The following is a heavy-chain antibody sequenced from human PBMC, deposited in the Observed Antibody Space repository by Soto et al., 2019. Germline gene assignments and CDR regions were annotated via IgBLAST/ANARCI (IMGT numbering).Heavy chain of an antibody. D-gene: IGHD3-3*01. CDR1: GGSISRYY. CDR2: IYYSGST. CDR3: ARGIAADDFWSGYYYYYYMDV. J-gene: IGHJ6*03. Sequence: SETLSRTCTVSGGSISRYYWSWIRQPPGKGLEWIGYIYYSGSTNYNPSLKSRVTISVDTSKNQFSLKLSSVTAADTAVYYCARGIAADDFWSGYYYYYYMDVWGKGTTVTVSS. V-gene: IGHV4-59*12.